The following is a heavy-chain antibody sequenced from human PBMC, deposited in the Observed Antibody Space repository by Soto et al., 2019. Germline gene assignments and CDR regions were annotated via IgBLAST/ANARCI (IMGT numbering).Heavy chain of an antibody. J-gene: IGHJ4*02. D-gene: IGHD3-22*01. CDR3: ARGYYDSSGYYWVFDY. CDR2: ISSSSSTI. Sequence: PGGSVRLSCAASGVSFSSYSMNWVRQAPGKGLEWVSYISSSSSTIYYADSVKGRFTISRDNAKNSLYLQMNSLRAEDTAVYYCARGYYDSSGYYWVFDYWGQGT. V-gene: IGHV3-48*01. CDR1: GVSFSSYS.